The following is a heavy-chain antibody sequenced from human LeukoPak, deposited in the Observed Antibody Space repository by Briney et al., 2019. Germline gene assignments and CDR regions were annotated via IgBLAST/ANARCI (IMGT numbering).Heavy chain of an antibody. CDR2: ISLSGSST. J-gene: IGHJ4*02. Sequence: PGGSLRLSCAASGFTFSDYFMSWIRQAPGQGLEWVSYISLSGSSTYYADSVKGRFTISRDNAKNSLYLQMNSLRAEDTAVYYCARGFRASFDYWGQGTLVTVSS. CDR1: GFTFSDYF. CDR3: ARGFRASFDY. V-gene: IGHV3-11*04.